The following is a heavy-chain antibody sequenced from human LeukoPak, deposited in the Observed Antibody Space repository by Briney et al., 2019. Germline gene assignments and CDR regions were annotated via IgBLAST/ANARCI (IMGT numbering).Heavy chain of an antibody. D-gene: IGHD3-3*01. CDR1: GGSFSGYY. CDR3: ARRYGYYCYFDY. J-gene: IGHJ4*02. CDR2: INHSGST. V-gene: IGHV4-34*01. Sequence: SETLSLTCAVYGGSFSGYYWSWIRQPPGKGLEWIGEINHSGSTNYNPSLKSRLTISVDTSKNQFSLKLSSVTAADTAVYYCARRYGYYCYFDYWGQGTLVTVSS.